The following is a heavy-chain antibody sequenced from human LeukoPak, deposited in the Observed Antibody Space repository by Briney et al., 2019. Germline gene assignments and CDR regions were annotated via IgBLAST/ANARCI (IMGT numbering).Heavy chain of an antibody. Sequence: GGSLRLSCTASGFTFGDYAMSWFRQAPGKGLEWVGFIRSKAYGGTTEYAASVKGRFTISRDDSKSIAYLQMNSLKTEDTAVYYCTRVFHYYDSSGYSQPVDYWGQGTLVTVSS. CDR1: GFTFGDYA. V-gene: IGHV3-49*03. J-gene: IGHJ4*02. D-gene: IGHD3-22*01. CDR3: TRVFHYYDSSGYSQPVDY. CDR2: IRSKAYGGTT.